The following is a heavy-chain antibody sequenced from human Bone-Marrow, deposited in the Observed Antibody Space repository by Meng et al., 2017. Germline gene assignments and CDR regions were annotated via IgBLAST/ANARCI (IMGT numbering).Heavy chain of an antibody. CDR2: IIPIFGTA. J-gene: IGHJ4*02. Sequence: QVQLGQSGAEVKKPGSSVKGSCKASGGTFSSYAISWVRQAPGQGLEWMGGIIPIFGTANYAQKFQGRVTITADKSTSTAYMELSSLRSEDTAVYYCARAWNYYDSSGYYYYFDYWGQGTLVTVSS. CDR1: GGTFSSYA. CDR3: ARAWNYYDSSGYYYYFDY. V-gene: IGHV1-69*06. D-gene: IGHD3-22*01.